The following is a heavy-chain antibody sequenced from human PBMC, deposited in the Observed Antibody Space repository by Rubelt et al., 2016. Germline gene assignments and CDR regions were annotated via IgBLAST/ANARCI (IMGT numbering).Heavy chain of an antibody. CDR1: TFSSYA. Sequence: TFSSYAMHWVRQAPGKGLEWVAVISYDGSNKYYADSVKGRFTISRDNSKNTLYLQMNSLRAEDTAVYYCARDRSDILTGYGLFDPWGQGTLVTVSS. CDR3: ARDRSDILTGYGLFDP. J-gene: IGHJ5*02. D-gene: IGHD3-9*01. V-gene: IGHV3-30*04. CDR2: ISYDGSNK.